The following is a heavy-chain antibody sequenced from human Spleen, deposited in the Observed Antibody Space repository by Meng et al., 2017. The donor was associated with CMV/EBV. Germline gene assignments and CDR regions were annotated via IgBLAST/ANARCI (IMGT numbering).Heavy chain of an antibody. CDR1: FNIPYYG. V-gene: IGHV3-30*02. D-gene: IGHD2-21*02. Sequence: GGSLRLSCEASFNIPYYGMHWVRQAPDKGLEWVAFIVYDGSSKVYADSVKGRFTISRDNSKNTLYLQMISLTTEDTGIYFCAKDPVTASYSYCGMDIWGQGTTVTVSS. CDR2: IVYDGSSK. J-gene: IGHJ6*02. CDR3: AKDPVTASYSYCGMDI.